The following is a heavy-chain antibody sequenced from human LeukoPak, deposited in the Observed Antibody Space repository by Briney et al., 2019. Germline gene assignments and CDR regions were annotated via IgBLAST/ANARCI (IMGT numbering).Heavy chain of an antibody. D-gene: IGHD3-10*01. J-gene: IGHJ4*02. V-gene: IGHV1-69*06. Sequence: GASVKVSCKASGGTFSSYAISWVRQAPGQGLEWMGGIIPIFGTANYAQKFQGRVTITADKSTSTAYMELSSLRSEDTAVYYCARLRITMVRGVIIGGDYFDYWGQGTLVTVSS. CDR1: GGTFSSYA. CDR2: IIPIFGTA. CDR3: ARLRITMVRGVIIGGDYFDY.